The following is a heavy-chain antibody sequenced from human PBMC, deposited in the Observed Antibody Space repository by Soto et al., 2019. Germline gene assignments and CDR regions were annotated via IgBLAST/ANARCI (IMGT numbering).Heavy chain of an antibody. CDR1: GGSISSSNW. CDR3: ARGKLEPRSGLRD. J-gene: IGHJ4*02. Sequence: PSETLSLTCAVSGGSISSSNWWSWVRQPPGKGLEWIGEIYHSGSTNYNPSLKSRVTISVDKSKNQFSLKLSSVTAADTAVYYCARGKLEPRSGLRDWGQGTLVTVSS. CDR2: IYHSGST. D-gene: IGHD1-1*01. V-gene: IGHV4-4*02.